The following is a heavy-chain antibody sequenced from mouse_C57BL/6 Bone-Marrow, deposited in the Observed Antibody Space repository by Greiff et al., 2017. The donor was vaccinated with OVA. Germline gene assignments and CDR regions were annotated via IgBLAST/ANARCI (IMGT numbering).Heavy chain of an antibody. Sequence: VQLQQSGAELVRPGTSVKVSCKASGYAFTNYLIEWVKQRPGQGLEWIGVINPGSGGTNYNEKFKGKATLTADKSSSTAYMQLSSLTSEDSAVYFGARYYGSSYEAMDYWGQGTSVTVSS. CDR3: ARYYGSSYEAMDY. CDR1: GYAFTNYL. CDR2: INPGSGGT. D-gene: IGHD1-1*01. J-gene: IGHJ4*01. V-gene: IGHV1-54*01.